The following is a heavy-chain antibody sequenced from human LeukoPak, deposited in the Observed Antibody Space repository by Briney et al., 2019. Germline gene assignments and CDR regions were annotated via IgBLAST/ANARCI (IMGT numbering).Heavy chain of an antibody. D-gene: IGHD1-26*01. Sequence: ASVKVSCKASGYTFTGYYMHWVRQAPGQGLEWMGIINPSGGSTSYAQKFQGRATMTRDMSTSTVYMELSSLRSEDTAVYYCARGVGATQFDYWGQGTLVTVSS. V-gene: IGHV1-46*01. CDR1: GYTFTGYY. CDR3: ARGVGATQFDY. J-gene: IGHJ4*02. CDR2: INPSGGST.